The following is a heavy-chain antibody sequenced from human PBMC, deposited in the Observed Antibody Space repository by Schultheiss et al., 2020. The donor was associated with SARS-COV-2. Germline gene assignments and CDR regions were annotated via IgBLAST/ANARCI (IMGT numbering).Heavy chain of an antibody. CDR2: IYYSGST. J-gene: IGHJ4*02. CDR1: GGSFSAYY. D-gene: IGHD6-6*01. Sequence: SETLSLTCAVYGGSFSAYYWGWIRQPPGKGLEWIGSIYYSGSTYYNPSLKSRVTISVDTSKNQFSLKLSSVTAADTAVYYCARGGLYVVAARNFKFDYWGQGTLVTVSS. V-gene: IGHV4-34*01. CDR3: ARGGLYVVAARNFKFDY.